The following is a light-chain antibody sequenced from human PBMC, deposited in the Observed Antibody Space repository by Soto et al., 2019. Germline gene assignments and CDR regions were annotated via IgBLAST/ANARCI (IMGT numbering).Light chain of an antibody. CDR1: RGISSY. Sequence: IQLTQSPSSLSASVGDRVAITCQARRGISSYLAWYQQKPGKAPKLLVYSASTLQSRVPSRFSGSGSGPDFTLTISSLQPEDSATYFCQQLNSYPQTFGQGTRLEIK. V-gene: IGKV1-9*01. CDR3: QQLNSYPQT. J-gene: IGKJ5*01. CDR2: SAS.